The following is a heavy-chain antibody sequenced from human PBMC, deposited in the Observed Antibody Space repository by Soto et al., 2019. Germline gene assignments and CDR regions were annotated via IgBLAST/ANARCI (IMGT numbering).Heavy chain of an antibody. Sequence: QVQLVQSGAEVKKPGASVKVSCKASGYTFTSYGIIWVRQAPGQGLEWMGWISAYNGNTNYAQKLQGRVTMTTDTSTSTAYMELRSLSSDDTAVYYCARDIITGTTHDAFDIWGQGTMVTVSS. CDR2: ISAYNGNT. CDR1: GYTFTSYG. D-gene: IGHD1-7*01. J-gene: IGHJ3*02. CDR3: ARDIITGTTHDAFDI. V-gene: IGHV1-18*01.